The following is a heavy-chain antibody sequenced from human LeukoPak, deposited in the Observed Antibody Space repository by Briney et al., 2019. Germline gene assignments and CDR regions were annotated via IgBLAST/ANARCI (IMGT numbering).Heavy chain of an antibody. CDR3: ARDQTGTLLYLVY. D-gene: IGHD1-1*01. J-gene: IGHJ4*02. Sequence: PGRSLRLYCAASGFTFSSYGMHWVRQAPGKGLEWVAVIWYDGSNKYYADSVKGRFTISRDNSKNTLYLQMNSLRAEDTAVYYCARDQTGTLLYLVYWGQGTLVTVSS. CDR2: IWYDGSNK. V-gene: IGHV3-33*01. CDR1: GFTFSSYG.